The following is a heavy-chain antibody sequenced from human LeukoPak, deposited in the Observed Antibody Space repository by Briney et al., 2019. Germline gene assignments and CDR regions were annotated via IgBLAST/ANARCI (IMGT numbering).Heavy chain of an antibody. Sequence: SGTLSLTCTVSGGSISNYYCSWIRQPPGKGLECIGYIYYSGTTNYNPSLKSRVTISVDTSKNQFSLKLSSVTAADTAVYYCARHGGYSSPYLHWGQGNLVTVSS. CDR3: ARHGGYSSPYLH. D-gene: IGHD6-13*01. CDR2: IYYSGTT. CDR1: GGSISNYY. J-gene: IGHJ1*01. V-gene: IGHV4-59*08.